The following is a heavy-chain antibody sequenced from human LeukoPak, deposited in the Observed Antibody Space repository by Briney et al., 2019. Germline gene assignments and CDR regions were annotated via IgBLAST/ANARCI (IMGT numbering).Heavy chain of an antibody. Sequence: SETLSLTCTVSGGSISSYYWSWIRQPAGKGLEWIGYIYYSGSTNYNPSLKSRVTISVDTSKNQFSLKLSSVTAADTAVYYCARTPMVRGVYYYYYYMDVWGKGTTVTVSS. CDR3: ARTPMVRGVYYYYYYMDV. CDR1: GGSISSYY. J-gene: IGHJ6*03. D-gene: IGHD3-10*01. CDR2: IYYSGST. V-gene: IGHV4-59*12.